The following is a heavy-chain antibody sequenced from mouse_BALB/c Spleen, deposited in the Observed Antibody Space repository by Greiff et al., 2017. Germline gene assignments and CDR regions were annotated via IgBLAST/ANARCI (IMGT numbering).Heavy chain of an antibody. D-gene: IGHD2-5*01. V-gene: IGHV2-9-2*01. CDR3: VRDQVTRLRGFAY. CDR2: IWTGGGT. Sequence: QVQLQQSGPGLVAPSQSLSITCTVSGFSLTSYDISWIRQPPGKGLEWLGVIWTGGGTNYNSAFMSRLSISKDNSKSQVFLKMNSLQTDDTAIYYCVRDQVTRLRGFAYWGQGTLVTVSA. J-gene: IGHJ3*01. CDR1: GFSLTSYD.